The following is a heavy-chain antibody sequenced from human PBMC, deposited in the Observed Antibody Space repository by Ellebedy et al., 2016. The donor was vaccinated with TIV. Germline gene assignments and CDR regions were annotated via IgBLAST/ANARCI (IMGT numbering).Heavy chain of an antibody. CDR1: GGSLSADY. V-gene: IGHV4-4*07. CDR3: ARVVPFGEFKSWFDP. Sequence: MPGGSLRLSCTVSGGSLSADYWHWIRQPAGKRLEWIGRSYATGSTNYNPSLKSRVTMSVDRSKNQLSLRLISVTAADTAVYYCARVVPFGEFKSWFDPWGQGTLVTVSS. J-gene: IGHJ5*02. D-gene: IGHD3-10*01. CDR2: SYATGST.